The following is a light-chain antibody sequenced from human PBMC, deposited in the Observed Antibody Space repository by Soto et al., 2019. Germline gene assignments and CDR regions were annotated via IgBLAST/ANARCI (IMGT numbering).Light chain of an antibody. Sequence: QTVVTQEPSFSVSPGGTVTLTCGLSSGSVSTNYYPSWYQQNPGQAPRTLIYSTNTRSSGVPDRFSGSILGNKAALTITGAQADDESDYYCVLYMGSGIGVFGGGTKVTVL. CDR3: VLYMGSGIGV. J-gene: IGLJ3*02. V-gene: IGLV8-61*01. CDR1: SGSVSTNYY. CDR2: STN.